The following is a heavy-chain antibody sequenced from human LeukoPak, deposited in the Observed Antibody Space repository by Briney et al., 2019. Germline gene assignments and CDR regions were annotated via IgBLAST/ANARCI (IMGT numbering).Heavy chain of an antibody. CDR2: IRYDGSNK. V-gene: IGHV3-30*02. Sequence: GGSLRLSCAASGFTFSSYGMHWVRQAPGKGLEWVAFIRYDGSNKYYADSVKGRFTISRDNSKNTLYLQMNSLRAEDTAVYYCAKGAYGDYVFRRSRKPADYYYYMDVWGKGTTVTISS. D-gene: IGHD4-17*01. CDR1: GFTFSSYG. CDR3: AKGAYGDYVFRRSRKPADYYYYMDV. J-gene: IGHJ6*03.